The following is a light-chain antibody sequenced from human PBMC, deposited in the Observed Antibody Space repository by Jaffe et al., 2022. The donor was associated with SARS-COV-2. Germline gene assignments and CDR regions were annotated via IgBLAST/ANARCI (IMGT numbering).Light chain of an antibody. CDR2: DNN. CDR3: GTWDSSLRGV. J-gene: IGLJ2*01. Sequence: QSVLTQPPSVSAAPGQKVTISCSGSSSNIGNNYVSWYQHLPGTAPKLLIYDNNKRPSGIPDRFSGSKSGTSATLGITGLQTGDEADYYCGTWDSSLRGVFGGGTKLTVL. V-gene: IGLV1-51*01. CDR1: SSNIGNNY.